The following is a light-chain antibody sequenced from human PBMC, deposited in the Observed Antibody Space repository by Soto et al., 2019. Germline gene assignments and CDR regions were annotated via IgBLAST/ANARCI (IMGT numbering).Light chain of an antibody. V-gene: IGKV1-33*01. CDR3: QQYDTLSFT. J-gene: IGKJ3*01. Sequence: DIQMTQSPSSLSASVGDRVTITCQASHDISNYLNWYQQKLGKAPKLLIYDASNLEPGVPSRFSGSGSGTKFMFTISSLQPEDIATYYCQQYDTLSFTFGPGTKVDL. CDR1: HDISNY. CDR2: DAS.